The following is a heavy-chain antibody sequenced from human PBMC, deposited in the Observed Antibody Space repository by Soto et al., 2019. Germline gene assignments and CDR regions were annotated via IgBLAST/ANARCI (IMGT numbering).Heavy chain of an antibody. CDR3: ARYSGNYQDAFDI. J-gene: IGHJ3*02. CDR2: ISGGSGKT. D-gene: IGHD1-26*01. CDR1: GYTFTSYG. Sequence: EASVKVSCKASGYTFTSYGMSWVRQAPGQGLEWMGWISGGSGKTKYSQKFQGRVTIARDTSASTAYMEVSSLRSEDTAVYYCARYSGNYQDAFDIWGQGTMVTVSS. V-gene: IGHV1-3*01.